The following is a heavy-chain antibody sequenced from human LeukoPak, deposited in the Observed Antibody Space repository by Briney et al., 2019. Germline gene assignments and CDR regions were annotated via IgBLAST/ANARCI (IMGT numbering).Heavy chain of an antibody. CDR1: GDTFTSYG. CDR2: VLPVNGNT. Sequence: ASVKVSCKDSGDTFTSYGVSCGSHALREGVGCMCWVLPVNGNTNYAQNLQGRVTMTTDTSTSTAYIELRSLRYEDPGVYYCARAYGPTHYYGSGTLLSPDYWGQGPLVTVPS. J-gene: IGHJ4*02. D-gene: IGHD3-10*01. CDR3: ARAYGPTHYYGSGTLLSPDY. V-gene: IGHV1-18*01.